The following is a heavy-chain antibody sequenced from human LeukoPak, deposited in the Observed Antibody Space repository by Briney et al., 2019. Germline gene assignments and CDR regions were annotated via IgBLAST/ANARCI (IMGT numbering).Heavy chain of an antibody. J-gene: IGHJ4*02. V-gene: IGHV1-69*13. CDR1: GYTFTSYY. CDR2: IIPTFGTA. CDR3: ARGRITMVRGVIIKGDRPHYFDY. Sequence: GASVKVSCKASGYTFTSYYMHWVRQAPGQGLEWMGGIIPTFGTATYAQKFQGRVIITSDESTSTAYMELSSLRSEDTAVYYCARGRITMVRGVIIKGDRPHYFDYWGQGTLVTVSS. D-gene: IGHD3-10*01.